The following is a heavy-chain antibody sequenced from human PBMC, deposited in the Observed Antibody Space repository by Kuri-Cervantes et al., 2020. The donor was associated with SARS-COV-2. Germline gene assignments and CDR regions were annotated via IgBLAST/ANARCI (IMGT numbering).Heavy chain of an antibody. J-gene: IGHJ4*02. CDR1: GYSISSGYY. CDR2: IYHSGST. V-gene: IGHV4-38-2*01. D-gene: IGHD3-10*01. CDR3: ARHAHYYGSGSYPRW. Sequence: GSLRLSCAVSGYSISSGYYWGWIRQPPGKGLGWIGSIYHSGSTYYNPSLKSRVTISVDTSKNQFSLKLGSVTAADTAVYYCARHAHYYGSGSYPRWWGQGTLVTVSS.